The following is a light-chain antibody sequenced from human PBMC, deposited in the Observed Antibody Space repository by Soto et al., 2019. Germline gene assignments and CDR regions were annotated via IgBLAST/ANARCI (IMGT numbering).Light chain of an antibody. CDR3: AAWDDSLNGFWV. CDR2: NDN. CDR1: SSNIGSNS. Sequence: QSVLAQPPSASGTPGQRVMISCSGSSSNIGSNSVNWYQQLPGTAPKLLIYNDNQRPSGVPDRFSGSKSGTSASLAISGLQAADEADYYCAAWDDSLNGFWVFGGGTKLTVL. V-gene: IGLV1-44*01. J-gene: IGLJ3*02.